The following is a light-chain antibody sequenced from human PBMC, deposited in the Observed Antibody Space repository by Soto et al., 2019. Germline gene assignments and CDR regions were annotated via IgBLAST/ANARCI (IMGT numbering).Light chain of an antibody. Sequence: QSVLTQPPSVSAAPGQQISISCSGSSSNVGTNYVSWYQQLPGTAPKRLIYDNSRRPSGIPDRFSGSKSGTSATLGISGLQTGDEADYYCGTWDTSLSGVVLGGGTKLTVL. V-gene: IGLV1-51*01. CDR3: GTWDTSLSGVV. CDR1: SSNVGTNY. J-gene: IGLJ2*01. CDR2: DNS.